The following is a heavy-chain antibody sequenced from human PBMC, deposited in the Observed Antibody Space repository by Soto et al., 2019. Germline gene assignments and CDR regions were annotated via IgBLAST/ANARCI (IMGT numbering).Heavy chain of an antibody. D-gene: IGHD1-26*01. CDR2: IYYSGRT. V-gene: IGHV4-39*01. Sequence: QLHLRESGPGLVKPSETLSLTCTVSGGSITSSSYYWGWIRQPPGQGLEWIGSIYYSGRTYYNPSLKSRVTISVDTSKNQFSLKLSSVTAADTAVYYCATQEVGGSYVYTFDPWGQGTLVTVSS. J-gene: IGHJ5*02. CDR1: GGSITSSSYY. CDR3: ATQEVGGSYVYTFDP.